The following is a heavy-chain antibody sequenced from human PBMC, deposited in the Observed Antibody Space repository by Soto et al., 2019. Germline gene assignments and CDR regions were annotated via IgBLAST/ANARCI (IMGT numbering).Heavy chain of an antibody. CDR1: GFTFSSYW. CDR3: AKPDKGNIAFDI. J-gene: IGHJ3*02. CDR2: INPDGSAK. Sequence: PGGSLRLSCAASGFTFSSYWMTWVRQVPGKGLEWVAYINPDGSAKSYASSVKGRFTLSRDNAKNSLYLQMNSLRAEDTAVYYYAKPDKGNIAFDIWGQGTMVTVSS. V-gene: IGHV3-7*01. D-gene: IGHD4-4*01.